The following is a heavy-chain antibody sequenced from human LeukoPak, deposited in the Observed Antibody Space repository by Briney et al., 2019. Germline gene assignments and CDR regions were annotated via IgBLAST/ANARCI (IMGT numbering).Heavy chain of an antibody. CDR1: GFTFSSYA. D-gene: IGHD6-13*01. J-gene: IGHJ4*02. V-gene: IGHV3-23*01. CDR2: LSGSSDLR. CDR3: AKRIAATGIGYYFDY. Sequence: PGGSLRLSCAASGFTFSSYAMSWVRQAPGKGLEWVSALSGSSDLRYYADSVKGRFTISRDNSKNTLYLQMNSLRAEDTAVYYCAKRIAATGIGYYFDYWGQGNLVTVSS.